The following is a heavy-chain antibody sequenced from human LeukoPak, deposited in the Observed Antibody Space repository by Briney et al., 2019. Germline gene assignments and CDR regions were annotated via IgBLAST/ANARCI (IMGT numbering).Heavy chain of an antibody. CDR2: FSATDGSA. V-gene: IGHV3-23*01. J-gene: IGHJ3*01. CDR1: GFTVSSYG. CDR3: AKARTAAAGTGAFDV. D-gene: IGHD6-13*01. Sequence: GGSLRLSCAASGFTVSSYGVTWVRQAPGKGLEWVSAFSATDGSAQYAESVKGRFTISRDNSKSSLYLQMNSLRDEDTAVYYCAKARTAAAGTGAFDVWGQGTMVTVSS.